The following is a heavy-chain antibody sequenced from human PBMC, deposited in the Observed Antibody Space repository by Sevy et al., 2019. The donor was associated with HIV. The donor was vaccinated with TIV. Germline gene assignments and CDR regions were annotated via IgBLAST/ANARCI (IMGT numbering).Heavy chain of an antibody. CDR2: ISVYNGNT. V-gene: IGHV1-18*01. CDR1: GYTFTSYG. D-gene: IGHD3-9*01. Sequence: ASVKVSCKASGYTFTSYGISWARQAPGQGLEWMGWISVYNGNTNYAQKLQARVTMTTDTSTSTAYMELRSQRSDDTAVYYCARAGYYSGFYDIVTGLDYWGQGTLVTVSS. J-gene: IGHJ4*02. CDR3: ARAGYYSGFYDIVTGLDY.